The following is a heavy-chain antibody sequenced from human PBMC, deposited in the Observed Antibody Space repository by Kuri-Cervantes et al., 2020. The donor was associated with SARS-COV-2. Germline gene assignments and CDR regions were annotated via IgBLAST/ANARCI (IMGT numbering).Heavy chain of an antibody. CDR3: AKDHSSGWSPDYFDY. CDR1: GFTFSGHW. V-gene: IGHV3-74*01. CDR2: INPDGSYT. Sequence: ETLSLTCAASGFTFSGHWIHWVRQAPGKGLVWVSRINPDGSYTNNADSVKGRFTLSRDNSKNSLYLQMNSLRAEDTAVYYCAKDHSSGWSPDYFDYWGQGALVTVSS. D-gene: IGHD6-19*01. J-gene: IGHJ4*02.